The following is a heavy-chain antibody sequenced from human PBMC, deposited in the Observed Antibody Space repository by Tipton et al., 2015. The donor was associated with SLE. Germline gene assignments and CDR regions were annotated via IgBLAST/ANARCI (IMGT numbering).Heavy chain of an antibody. CDR3: ARLTRVAILRNWFDP. CDR1: GGSISSYY. CDR2: IFYSGST. J-gene: IGHJ5*02. V-gene: IGHV4-59*08. D-gene: IGHD3-3*01. Sequence: TLSLTCTVSGGSISSYYWSWIRQPPGKGLEWIGYIFYSGSTHYNPSLKSRVTISVDTSKNQFSLKLNSVTAADTAVYFCARLTRVAILRNWFDPWGQGTLVTVSS.